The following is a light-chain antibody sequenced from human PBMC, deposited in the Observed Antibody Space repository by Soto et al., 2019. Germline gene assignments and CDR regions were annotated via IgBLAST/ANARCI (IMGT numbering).Light chain of an antibody. V-gene: IGKV1-39*01. J-gene: IGKJ4*01. CDR2: GAS. CDR1: QSIDRY. CDR3: QQGSRTLT. Sequence: DIQMTQSPSSLSASVGDRVTITCRASQSIDRYLNWYQQKPGTAPKLLISGASSLRSGVPSRFSGSGSGTDFTLTTNSLQPEDFATYYCQQGSRTLTFGGGTKVDIK.